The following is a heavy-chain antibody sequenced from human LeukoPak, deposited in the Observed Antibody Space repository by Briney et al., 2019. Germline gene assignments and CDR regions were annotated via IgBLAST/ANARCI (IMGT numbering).Heavy chain of an antibody. V-gene: IGHV3-23*01. D-gene: IGHD3-22*01. Sequence: GTLSLTCVVSGGSITNNNWWSWVRQPPGKGLEWVSAISGSGGSTYYADSVKGRFTISRDNSKNTLYLQMNSLRAEDTAVYYCARDPIITMIVVVPYYFDYWGQGTLVTVSS. CDR3: ARDPIITMIVVVPYYFDY. CDR1: GGSITNNN. J-gene: IGHJ4*02. CDR2: ISGSGGST.